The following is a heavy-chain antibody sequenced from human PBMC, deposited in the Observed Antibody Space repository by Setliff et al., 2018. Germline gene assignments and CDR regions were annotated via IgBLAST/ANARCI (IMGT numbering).Heavy chain of an antibody. CDR1: GYTFSSNA. Sequence: GASVKVSCKASGYTFSSNAFHWVRQAPGQTLEWLGWIHAGSSNTLYSQRFQDRITISRDTSATTVHMELSSLRSDDMAVYYCARMSTSGPHYDYWGQGTLVTVSS. CDR3: ARMSTSGPHYDY. CDR2: IHAGSSNT. V-gene: IGHV1-3*01. D-gene: IGHD2-8*02. J-gene: IGHJ4*02.